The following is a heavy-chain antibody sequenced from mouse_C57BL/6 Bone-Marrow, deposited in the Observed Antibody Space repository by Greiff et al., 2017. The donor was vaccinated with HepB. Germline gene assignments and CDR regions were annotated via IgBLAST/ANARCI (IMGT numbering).Heavy chain of an antibody. V-gene: IGHV5-17*01. CDR2: ISSGSSTI. Sequence: EVKVVESGGGLVKPGGSLKLSCAASGFTFSDYGMHWVRQAPEKGLEWVAYISSGSSTIYYADTVKGRFTISRDNAKTTLFLQMTSLRSEDTAMYYCARRGLGTTVVDYWYFDVWGTGTTVTVSS. J-gene: IGHJ1*03. CDR3: ARRGLGTTVVDYWYFDV. D-gene: IGHD1-1*01. CDR1: GFTFSDYG.